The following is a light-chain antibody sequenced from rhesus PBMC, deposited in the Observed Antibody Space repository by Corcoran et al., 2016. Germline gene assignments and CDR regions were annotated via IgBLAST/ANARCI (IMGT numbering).Light chain of an antibody. CDR2: GAS. V-gene: IGKV3-24*04. CDR1: QCAGSY. CDR3: QQSSNLFS. J-gene: IGKJ2*01. Sequence: ETVVTQSPATLALSPGERATLSCRASQCAGSYLAWYQQKPGQAPRLLIYGASSRATGIPDRFSGSGSGTDFTLTISSLEPEDVGVYYCQQSSNLFSFGQGTKVEIK.